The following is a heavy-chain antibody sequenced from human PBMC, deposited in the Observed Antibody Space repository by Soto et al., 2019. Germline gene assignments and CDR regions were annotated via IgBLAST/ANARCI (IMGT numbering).Heavy chain of an antibody. CDR3: AREWCSSTSCYDNWFDP. J-gene: IGHJ5*02. Sequence: PSETLSLTCTVSGGSISSSSYYWGWIRQPPGKGLEWIGSIYYSGSTYYNPSLKSRVTISVDTSKNQFSLKLSSVTAADTAVYYCAREWCSSTSCYDNWFDPWGQGTLVTVSS. V-gene: IGHV4-39*07. CDR2: IYYSGST. D-gene: IGHD2-2*01. CDR1: GGSISSSSYY.